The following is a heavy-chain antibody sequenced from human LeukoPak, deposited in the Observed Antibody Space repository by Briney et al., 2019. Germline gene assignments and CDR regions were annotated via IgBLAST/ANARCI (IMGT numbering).Heavy chain of an antibody. CDR1: GFTFSSYA. D-gene: IGHD3-22*01. V-gene: IGHV3-23*01. CDR3: AKVSSSGYYPNDAFDI. J-gene: IGHJ3*02. CDR2: ISGSGGST. Sequence: PGGSLRLSCAASGFTFSSYAMSWVRQAPGKGLEWVSAISGSGGSTYYADSVKGRFTISRDNSKNTLYLQMNSLRAEDTAVYYCAKVSSSGYYPNDAFDIWGQGTMVTVSS.